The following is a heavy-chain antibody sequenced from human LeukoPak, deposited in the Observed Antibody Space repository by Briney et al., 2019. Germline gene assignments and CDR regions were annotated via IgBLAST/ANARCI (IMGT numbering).Heavy chain of an antibody. J-gene: IGHJ4*02. Sequence: SVKVSCKASGGTFSSYAISWVRQAPGQGLEWMGGIIPIFGTANYAQKFQGRVTITADESTSTAYMELSSLRSEDTAVYYCARLRPMDIAAAGSFDYWGQGTLVTVSS. CDR3: ARLRPMDIAAAGSFDY. CDR1: GGTFSSYA. V-gene: IGHV1-69*13. CDR2: IIPIFGTA. D-gene: IGHD6-13*01.